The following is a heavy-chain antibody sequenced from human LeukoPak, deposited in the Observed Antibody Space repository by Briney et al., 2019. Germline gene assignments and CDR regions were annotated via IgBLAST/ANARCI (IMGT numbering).Heavy chain of an antibody. D-gene: IGHD1-7*01. J-gene: IGHJ4*02. V-gene: IGHV3-49*03. CDR3: VTGNYGGRAAFDF. Sequence: GGSLRLSCPTSGFTFGDYDVSWFRQAPGKGLEWVGLIKSKAYGATTEYAASVKGRFTISRDDSKNTVFLQMDSLKTEDTAVYYCVTGNYGGRAAFDFWGQGTLATVSS. CDR1: GFTFGDYD. CDR2: IKSKAYGATT.